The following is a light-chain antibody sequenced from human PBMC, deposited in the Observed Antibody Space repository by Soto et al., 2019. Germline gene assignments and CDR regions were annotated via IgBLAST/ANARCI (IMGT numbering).Light chain of an antibody. Sequence: EIVMTQSPATLSVSPGERATLSCRASQSVSSNLAWYQQKPAQAPRLLIYGASTRATGIPARFSGSGSGTEFTLTNSSLQSEDFAVYYCQQYNNWPPKTFGQGTKVEIK. CDR1: QSVSSN. CDR3: QQYNNWPPKT. V-gene: IGKV3-15*01. J-gene: IGKJ1*01. CDR2: GAS.